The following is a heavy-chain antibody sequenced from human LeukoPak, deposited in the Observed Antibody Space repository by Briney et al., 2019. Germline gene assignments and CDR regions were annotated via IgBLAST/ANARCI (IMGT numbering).Heavy chain of an antibody. V-gene: IGHV3-48*03. CDR3: VKDLSYESSGHVLEY. D-gene: IGHD3-22*01. CDR2: ISHTGSLT. J-gene: IGHJ4*02. Sequence: PGGSLRLSCAASGFTSTPSELNWVRQAPGKGLEWISYISHTGSLTYYADSVKGRFTISRDNSKNSLYLQMDTLRSEDTAFYYCVKDLSYESSGHVLEYWGQGTLVTVSS. CDR1: GFTSTPSE.